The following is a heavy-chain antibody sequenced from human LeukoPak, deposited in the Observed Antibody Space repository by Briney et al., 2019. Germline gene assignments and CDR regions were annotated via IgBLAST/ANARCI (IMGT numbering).Heavy chain of an antibody. CDR1: GGSISSSSYY. CDR2: IYYSGST. V-gene: IGHV4-39*01. D-gene: IGHD3-22*01. Sequence: PETLSLTCTVSGGSISSSSYYWGWIRQLPGKGLEWIGSIYYSGSTYYNPSLKSRVTISVDTSKNQFSLKLSSVTAADTAVYYCASRGHYYDSSGPGVGYWGQGTLVTVSS. CDR3: ASRGHYYDSSGPGVGY. J-gene: IGHJ4*02.